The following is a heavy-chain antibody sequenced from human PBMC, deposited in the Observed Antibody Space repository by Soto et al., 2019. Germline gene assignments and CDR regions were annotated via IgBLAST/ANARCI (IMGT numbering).Heavy chain of an antibody. CDR1: GFTFGSYA. Sequence: EVQLLESGGGLVQPGGSLRLSCAASGFTFGSYAWSWVRQAPGKGLDWVSTIGGNGVTTFYADSVKGRFTISRDVSKNTVFLQMSSLTAEDTAVYYCAKSSRYCSGGGCFYYFDYWGQGTLVTVSS. D-gene: IGHD2-15*01. CDR3: AKSSRYCSGGGCFYYFDY. V-gene: IGHV3-23*01. CDR2: IGGNGVTT. J-gene: IGHJ4*02.